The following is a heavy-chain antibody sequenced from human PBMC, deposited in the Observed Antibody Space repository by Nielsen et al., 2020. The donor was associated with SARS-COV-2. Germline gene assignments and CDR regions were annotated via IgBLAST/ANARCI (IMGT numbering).Heavy chain of an antibody. D-gene: IGHD3-10*01. CDR3: AREHYYGSGSYYLADY. Sequence: SETLSLTCAVYGGSFSGYYWSWIRQPPGKGLEWIGEINHSGSTNYNPSLKSRVTISVDTSKNQFSLKPSSVTAADTAVYYCAREHYYGSGSYYLADYWGQGTLVTVSS. CDR2: INHSGST. J-gene: IGHJ4*02. CDR1: GGSFSGYY. V-gene: IGHV4-34*01.